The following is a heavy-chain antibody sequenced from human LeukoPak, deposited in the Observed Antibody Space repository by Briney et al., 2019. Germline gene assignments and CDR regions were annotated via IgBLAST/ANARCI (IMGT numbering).Heavy chain of an antibody. CDR2: IFYSGGT. CDR3: ARGGSYYYDSSGPDAFDI. V-gene: IGHV4-59*01. CDR1: GGSISSYY. J-gene: IGHJ3*02. Sequence: SETLSLTCTVSGGSISSYYWSWIRQPPGKGLEWIGYIFYSGGTNYNPSLKSRVTISLDTSKTHFSLKLSSVTAADTAVYYCARGGSYYYDSSGPDAFDIWGQGTMVTVSS. D-gene: IGHD3-22*01.